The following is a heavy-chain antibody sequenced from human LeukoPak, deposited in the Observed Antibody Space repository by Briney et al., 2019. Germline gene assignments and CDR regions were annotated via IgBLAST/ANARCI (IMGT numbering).Heavy chain of an antibody. CDR3: ARGSSSKYYPQEYLLDY. CDR2: VHYSGST. V-gene: IGHV4-59*01. Sequence: SETLSLTCTVSGDSISSYDWNWIRQSPGKGLEWIGYVHYSGSTNYNPSLESRVTISVDTSTRQFSLRLTSVNSADTAVYYCARGSSSKYYPQEYLLDYWGQGTLVTVSS. CDR1: GDSISSYD. J-gene: IGHJ4*02. D-gene: IGHD6-13*01.